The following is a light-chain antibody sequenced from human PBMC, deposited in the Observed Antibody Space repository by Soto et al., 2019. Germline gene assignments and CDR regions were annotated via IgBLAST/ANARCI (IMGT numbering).Light chain of an antibody. CDR1: SSDVGRYNY. Sequence: QSALTQPASVSGSPGQSITISCTGTSSDVGRYNYVSWYQHHPGKAPKLIFYDVSNRPSGVSERFSVSKSGYTASLTISGLRAEDEADYYCNSYTTSSTYVFGTGTKVTVL. CDR2: DVS. CDR3: NSYTTSSTYV. V-gene: IGLV2-14*03. J-gene: IGLJ1*01.